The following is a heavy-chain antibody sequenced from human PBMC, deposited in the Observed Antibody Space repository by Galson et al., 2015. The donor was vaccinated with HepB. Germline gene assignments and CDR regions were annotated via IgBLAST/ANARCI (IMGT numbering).Heavy chain of an antibody. V-gene: IGHV3-53*04. CDR1: GFTVSSNY. CDR3: ARVRSYDILTGYLAYGMDV. J-gene: IGHJ6*02. D-gene: IGHD3-9*01. CDR2: IYSGGST. Sequence: SLRLSCAASGFTVSSNYMSWVRQAPGKGLEWGSVIYSGGSTYYTDSVKGRFTISRHNSKNTLYLQMNSLRAEDTAVYYCARVRSYDILTGYLAYGMDVWGQGTAVTVSS.